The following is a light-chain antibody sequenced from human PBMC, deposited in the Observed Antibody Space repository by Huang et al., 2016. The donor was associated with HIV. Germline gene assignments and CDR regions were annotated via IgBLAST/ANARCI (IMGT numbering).Light chain of an antibody. V-gene: IGKV2-30*02. CDR1: HSLLHSGGNTY. CDR3: MQGTHWPQT. Sequence: DVVLTQSPLSLPVTLGQPASISCKSSHSLLHSGGNTYLNWFLQRPGQYPRGLIYKVSNRDFGVPARVSGSGSGADFTLTISRVEADDIGVYYCMQGTHWPQTFGQGTKVEVK. CDR2: KVS. J-gene: IGKJ1*01.